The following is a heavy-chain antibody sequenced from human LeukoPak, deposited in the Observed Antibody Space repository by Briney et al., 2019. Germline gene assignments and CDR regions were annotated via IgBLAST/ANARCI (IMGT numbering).Heavy chain of an antibody. CDR3: ARGSFVAGSGAFDI. Sequence: GGSLRLSCAASGFSFDDYGMSWVRHAPGKGLEWVSGINWNGGSTGYADSVKGRFTISRDNAKNSLYLQMNSLRAEDTALYYCARGSFVAGSGAFDIWGQGTMVTVSS. V-gene: IGHV3-20*04. CDR1: GFSFDDYG. D-gene: IGHD6-19*01. CDR2: INWNGGST. J-gene: IGHJ3*02.